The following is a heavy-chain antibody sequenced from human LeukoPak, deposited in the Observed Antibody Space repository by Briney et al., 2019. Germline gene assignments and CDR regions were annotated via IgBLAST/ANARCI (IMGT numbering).Heavy chain of an antibody. Sequence: GSPRLSCAASGFAFSYSSMHWVRQAPGKGLEWVAGISYDGHYKGYADSVRGRFTISRDDSKNHLYLEMSGLRPEDAALYYCVRDLLVGSPDYFDLWGQGALVTVSS. V-gene: IGHV3-30*04. CDR2: ISYDGHYK. CDR1: GFAFSYSS. CDR3: VRDLLVGSPDYFDL. J-gene: IGHJ4*02. D-gene: IGHD1-26*01.